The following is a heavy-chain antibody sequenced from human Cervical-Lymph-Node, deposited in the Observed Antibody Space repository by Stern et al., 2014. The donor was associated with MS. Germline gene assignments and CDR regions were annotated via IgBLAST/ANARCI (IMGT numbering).Heavy chain of an antibody. CDR1: GGPISGGGYY. V-gene: IGHV4-31*03. J-gene: IGHJ4*02. CDR2: FYYMGST. CDR3: AREGLNTVPYFDH. D-gene: IGHD4-17*01. Sequence: QLQLQESGPGLVKPSQTLSLTCSVSGGPISGGGYYWRLIRQHPGKGLGWIGHFYYMGSTAYNPSLRSRVTIAVDTSKNQFSLRLTSMTAADAAVYFCAREGLNTVPYFDHWGQGTRVTVSS.